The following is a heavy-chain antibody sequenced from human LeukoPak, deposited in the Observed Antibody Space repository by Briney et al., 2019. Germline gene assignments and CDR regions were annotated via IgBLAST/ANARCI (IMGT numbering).Heavy chain of an antibody. J-gene: IGHJ5*02. V-gene: IGHV1-18*01. D-gene: IGHD3-22*01. CDR1: GYTFTSYG. CDR2: ISAYNGNT. Sequence: VASVKVSCKASGYTFTSYGISWVRQAPGQGLEWMGWISAYNGNTNYAQKLQGRVTMTTDTSTSTAYMELRSLRSDDTAVYYCARPLYYDSSGTSENWFDPWGQGTLVTVSS. CDR3: ARPLYYDSSGTSENWFDP.